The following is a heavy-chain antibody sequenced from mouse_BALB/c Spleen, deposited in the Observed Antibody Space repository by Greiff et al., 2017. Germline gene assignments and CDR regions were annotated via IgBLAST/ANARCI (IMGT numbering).Heavy chain of an antibody. CDR2: IDPANGNT. J-gene: IGHJ4*01. CDR1: GFNIKDTY. Sequence: EVQLQQSGAELVKPGASVKLSCTASGFNIKDTYMHWVKQRPEQGLEWIGRIDPANGNTKYDPKFQGKAAITADTSSITAYLQLGSLTSEDTAVYYCAPVTFMDYWGQGTSVTVSA. CDR3: APVTFMDY. V-gene: IGHV14-3*02. D-gene: IGHD2-13*01.